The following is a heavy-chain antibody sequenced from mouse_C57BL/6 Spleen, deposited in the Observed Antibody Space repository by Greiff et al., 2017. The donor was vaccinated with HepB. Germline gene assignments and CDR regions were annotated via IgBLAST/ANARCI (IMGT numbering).Heavy chain of an antibody. CDR2: IYPGSGST. CDR1: GYTFTSYW. D-gene: IGHD1-1*01. Sequence: QVQLQQPGAELVKPGASVKMSCKASGYTFTSYWITWVKQRPGQGLEWIGDIYPGSGSTNYNEKFKSKATLTVDTSSSTAYMQLSSLTSEDSAVYYCAREGYSSAVVRYWYFDVWGTGTTVTVSS. J-gene: IGHJ1*03. V-gene: IGHV1-55*01. CDR3: AREGYSSAVVRYWYFDV.